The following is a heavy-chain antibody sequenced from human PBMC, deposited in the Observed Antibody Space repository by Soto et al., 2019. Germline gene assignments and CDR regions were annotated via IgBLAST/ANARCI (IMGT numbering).Heavy chain of an antibody. CDR3: AQGSRGSYASSHYYYFDN. V-gene: IGHV3-23*01. CDR2: IGDSVVST. J-gene: IGHJ4*02. CDR1: GLRFSSYA. D-gene: IGHD3-22*01. Sequence: VGLKLSSAAPGLRFSSYAMSWVRQTPGKGLEWVSAIGDSVVSTYHADSVKGRFTISRDNSKNTLFLQMNSLRAEDTAVYYCAQGSRGSYASSHYYYFDNWGQGTLVTVSS.